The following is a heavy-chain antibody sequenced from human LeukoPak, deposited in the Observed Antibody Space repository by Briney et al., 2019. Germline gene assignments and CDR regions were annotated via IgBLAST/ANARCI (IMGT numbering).Heavy chain of an antibody. Sequence: PGGSLRLSCAASGFTLSSHPMNWVRQAPGKGLEWVSYIGNDGGMMYYADSVKGRFTISRDSAKNSLYLQMNSLGADDTAVYYCARDASHFDSSGYFHNYYYGMDVWGQGTTVTVSS. J-gene: IGHJ6*02. CDR1: GFTLSSHP. CDR3: ARDASHFDSSGYFHNYYYGMDV. V-gene: IGHV3-48*03. D-gene: IGHD3-22*01. CDR2: IGNDGGMM.